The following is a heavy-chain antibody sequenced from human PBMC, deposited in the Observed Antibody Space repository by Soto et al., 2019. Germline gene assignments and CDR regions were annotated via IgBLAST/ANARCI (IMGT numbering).Heavy chain of an antibody. CDR2: IIPIFGTA. Sequence: SVKVSCKASGGTFSSYAISWVRQAPGQGLEWMGGIIPIFGTANYAQKFQGRVTITADKSTSTAYMELSSLRSEDTAVYYCARDPIAAAGSYYYYGMDVWGQGTTVTVSS. CDR1: GGTFSSYA. J-gene: IGHJ6*02. CDR3: ARDPIAAAGSYYYYGMDV. D-gene: IGHD6-13*01. V-gene: IGHV1-69*06.